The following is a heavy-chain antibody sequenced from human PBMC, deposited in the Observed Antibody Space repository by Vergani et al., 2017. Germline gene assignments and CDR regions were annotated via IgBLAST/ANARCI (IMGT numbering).Heavy chain of an antibody. J-gene: IGHJ4*02. CDR1: GFTFSSYA. D-gene: IGHD5-24*01. CDR2: ISYDGSNK. V-gene: IGHV3-30*01. Sequence: QVQLVESGGGVVQPGRSLRLSCAASGFTFSSYAMHWVRQAPGKGLEWVAVISYDGSNKYYADSVKGRFTISRDNSKNTLYLQMNSLRAEDTAVYYCARAERWLQSYGDYWGQGTLVTVSS. CDR3: ARAERWLQSYGDY.